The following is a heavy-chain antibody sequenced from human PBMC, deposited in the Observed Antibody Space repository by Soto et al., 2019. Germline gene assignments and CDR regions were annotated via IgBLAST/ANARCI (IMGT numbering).Heavy chain of an antibody. CDR2: ISRNGGST. D-gene: IGHD1-26*01. CDR3: AREGGSYYFDY. Sequence: ELPLVESGGGLVQPGGSLRLSCAASGFTFSSYAMHWVRQAPGKGLEYLSTISRNGGSTYYANSVKGRFTISRDNSKNTLYLQMGSLRAEDMAVYYCAREGGSYYFDYWGQGTLVTVSS. V-gene: IGHV3-64*01. CDR1: GFTFSSYA. J-gene: IGHJ4*02.